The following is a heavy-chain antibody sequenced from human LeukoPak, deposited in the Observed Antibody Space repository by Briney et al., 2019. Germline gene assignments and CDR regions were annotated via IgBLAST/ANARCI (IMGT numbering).Heavy chain of an antibody. Sequence: GSLRLSCAASGFTFSSYAMSWVRQAPGKGLEWVSAISGSGGSTYYADSVKGRFTISRDNSKNTLYLQMNSLRAEDTAVYYCAKDSASYYSPYNWFDPWGQGTLVTVSS. CDR1: GFTFSSYA. V-gene: IGHV3-23*01. D-gene: IGHD3-10*01. J-gene: IGHJ5*02. CDR3: AKDSASYYSPYNWFDP. CDR2: ISGSGGST.